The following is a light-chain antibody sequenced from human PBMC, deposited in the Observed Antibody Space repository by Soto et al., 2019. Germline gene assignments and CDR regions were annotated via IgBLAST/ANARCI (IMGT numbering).Light chain of an antibody. CDR2: YES. J-gene: IGKJ5*01. Sequence: IVLTQSPATLSVSPGERATLSCRARQGVXSYLGWYEKKPGQAPRVLIXYESNRATGIPDRFSGSGSGRAFTLTIRSLQSEEFAVSYCRQYNNGPPSTFGQGTRLEIK. V-gene: IGKV3-15*01. CDR1: QGVXSY. CDR3: RQYNNGPPST.